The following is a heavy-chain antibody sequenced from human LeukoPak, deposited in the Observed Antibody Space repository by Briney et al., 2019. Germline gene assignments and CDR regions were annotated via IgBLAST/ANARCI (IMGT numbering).Heavy chain of an antibody. CDR3: ARAGDYYGSGRTGDY. CDR1: GYTFTSYG. V-gene: IGHV1-18*01. D-gene: IGHD3-10*01. J-gene: IGHJ4*02. CDR2: ISAYNGNT. Sequence: ASVKVSYKASGYTFTSYGISWVRQAPGQGLEWMGWISAYNGNTNYAQKLQGRVTMTTDTSTSTAYMELRSLRSDDTAVYYCARAGDYYGSGRTGDYWGQGTLVTVSS.